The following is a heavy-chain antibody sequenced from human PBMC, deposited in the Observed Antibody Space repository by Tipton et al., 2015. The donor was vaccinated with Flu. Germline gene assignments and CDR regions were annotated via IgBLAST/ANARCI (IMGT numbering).Heavy chain of an antibody. CDR2: IYYSGST. D-gene: IGHD6-19*01. CDR3: ARPNSSGDFDY. CDR1: GGSISSYY. J-gene: IGHJ4*02. V-gene: IGHV4-59*01. Sequence: TLSLTCTVSGGSISSYYWSWIRQPPGKGLEWIGYIYYSGSTNYNPSLKSRVTISVDTSKSQFSLKLSSVTAADTAVYYCARPNSSGDFDYWGQGTLVTVSS.